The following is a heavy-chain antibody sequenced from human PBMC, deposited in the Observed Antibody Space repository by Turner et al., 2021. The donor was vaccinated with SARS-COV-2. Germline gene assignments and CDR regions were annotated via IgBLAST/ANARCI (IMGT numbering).Heavy chain of an antibody. CDR2: TYYSGST. J-gene: IGHJ6*02. Sequence: QVQLQESGPGLVKPSETLSLTCTVSGGSISSYYWSWIRQPPGKGLEWIGYTYYSGSTNYNPSLKSRVTISVDTSKNQFSLKLSSVTAADTAVYYCARVVPIGVYGSGSYDHGMDVWGQGTTVTVSS. CDR1: GGSISSYY. V-gene: IGHV4-59*01. CDR3: ARVVPIGVYGSGSYDHGMDV. D-gene: IGHD3-10*01.